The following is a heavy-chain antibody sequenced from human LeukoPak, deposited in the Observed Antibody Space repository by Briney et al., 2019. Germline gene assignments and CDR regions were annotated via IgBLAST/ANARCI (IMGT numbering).Heavy chain of an antibody. CDR1: GGSFSGYY. CDR3: ARFAGAGSYYKFGLWWSGP. CDR2: INHSGST. D-gene: IGHD3-10*01. J-gene: IGHJ5*02. Sequence: SETLSLTCAVYGGSFSGYYWSWIRQPPGKGLEWIGEINHSGSTNYNPSLKSRVTISVDTSKNQFSLKLSSVTAADTAVYYCARFAGAGSYYKFGLWWSGPWGQGTLVTVSS. V-gene: IGHV4-34*01.